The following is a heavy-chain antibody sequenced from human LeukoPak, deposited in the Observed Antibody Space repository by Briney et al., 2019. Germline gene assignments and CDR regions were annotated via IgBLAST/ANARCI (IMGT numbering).Heavy chain of an antibody. J-gene: IGHJ5*02. CDR3: AGGALWFGELSVQNWFDP. Sequence: SETLSLTCTASGGSFSSYYLSWIRQPPGKGLEWVGRIYYSESTTYNPSLENRVTISVNTSKNQYSLKLSPVPAADTAVYYCAGGALWFGELSVQNWFDPWGQGTLVTVSS. D-gene: IGHD3-10*01. CDR2: IYYSEST. V-gene: IGHV4-59*01. CDR1: GGSFSSYY.